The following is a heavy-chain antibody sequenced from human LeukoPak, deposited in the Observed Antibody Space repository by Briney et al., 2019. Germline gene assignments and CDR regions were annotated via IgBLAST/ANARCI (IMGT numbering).Heavy chain of an antibody. CDR3: ARDRNTIFGVVPDY. CDR2: INAGNGNT. D-gene: IGHD3-3*01. J-gene: IGHJ4*02. CDR1: GYTFTSYA. Sequence: GASVKVSCKASGYTFTSYAMHWVRQAPGQSLEWMGWINAGNGNTKYSQKFQGRVTITRDTSASTAYMELSSLRSDDTAVYYCARDRNTIFGVVPDYWGRGTLVTVSS. V-gene: IGHV1-3*01.